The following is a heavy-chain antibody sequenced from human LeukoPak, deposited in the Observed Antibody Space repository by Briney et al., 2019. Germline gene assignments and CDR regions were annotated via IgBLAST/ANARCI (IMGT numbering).Heavy chain of an antibody. V-gene: IGHV4-61*02. J-gene: IGHJ4*02. CDR1: GYSISSGYY. CDR2: IYTSGST. D-gene: IGHD4-17*01. Sequence: PSETLSLTCTVSGYSISSGYYWGWIRQPAGKGLEWIGRIYTSGSTNYNPSLKSRVTISVDTSKNQFSLKLSSVTAADTAVYYCARATDYGDYAPPDYWGQGTLVTVSS. CDR3: ARATDYGDYAPPDY.